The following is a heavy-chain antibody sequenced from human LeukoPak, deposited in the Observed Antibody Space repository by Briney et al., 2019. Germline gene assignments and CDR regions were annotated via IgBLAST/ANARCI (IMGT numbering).Heavy chain of an antibody. J-gene: IGHJ4*02. CDR1: GYTFTSYG. CDR2: ISGYNGNT. V-gene: IGHV1-18*01. D-gene: IGHD4-17*01. CDR3: ARGLRYGDYLAPLDY. Sequence: GASVKVSCKASGYTFTSYGISWVRQAPAQGLEWMGWISGYNGNTKYAQKLQGRVTMTTDTSTSTAYMEVRSLRSDDTAVYYCARGLRYGDYLAPLDYWGQGTLVTVSS.